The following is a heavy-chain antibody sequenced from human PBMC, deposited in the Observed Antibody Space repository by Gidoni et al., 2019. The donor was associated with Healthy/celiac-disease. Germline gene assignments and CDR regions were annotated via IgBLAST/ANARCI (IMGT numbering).Heavy chain of an antibody. CDR1: GGAISSSHW. J-gene: IGHJ2*01. V-gene: IGHV4-4*02. CDR2: IYHSGGT. CDR3: SRDTLGPKEDWYFDL. Sequence: QVQLQESGPGLVKPSGTLSLTCAVSGGAISSSHWWSWVRQPPGKWLEWIGEIYHSGGTNYNPSLKSRVTISVDKSKNQFSLNLSSVTAADTAVYYCSRDTLGPKEDWYFDLGGRVTLVTVSS.